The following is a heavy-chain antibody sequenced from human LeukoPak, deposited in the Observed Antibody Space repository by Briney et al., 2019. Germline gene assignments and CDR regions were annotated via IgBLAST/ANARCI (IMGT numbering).Heavy chain of an antibody. CDR1: GYTFTSYC. Sequence: ASVKVSCKASGYTFTSYCMHWVRQAPGQGLEWMGIINPSGGSTSYAQKFQGRVTMTRDTSTSTVYMELSSLRSEDTAVYYCARDSHTPGGSRAFDIWGQGTMVTVSS. CDR3: ARDSHTPGGSRAFDI. D-gene: IGHD2-15*01. CDR2: INPSGGST. J-gene: IGHJ3*02. V-gene: IGHV1-46*01.